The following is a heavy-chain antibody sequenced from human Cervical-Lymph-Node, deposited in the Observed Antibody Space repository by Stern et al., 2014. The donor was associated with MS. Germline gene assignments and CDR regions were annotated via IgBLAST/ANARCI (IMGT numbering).Heavy chain of an antibody. CDR3: AKADDYAAGIDA. CDR2: PGWNSEGR. J-gene: IGHJ5*02. D-gene: IGHD3-16*01. CDR1: GFKFDDFA. V-gene: IGHV3-9*01. Sequence: VQLVQSGGGMVQPGRSLRLSCEASGFKFDDFAMPWVRQAPGKGLEWVSGPGWNSEGRGYADSVQGRFTISRDNAKSSLYLQMNSLTAEDTALYYCAKADDYAAGIDAWGQGTLVVVSS.